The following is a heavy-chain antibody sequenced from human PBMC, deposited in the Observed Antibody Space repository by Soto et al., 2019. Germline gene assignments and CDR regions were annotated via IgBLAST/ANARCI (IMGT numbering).Heavy chain of an antibody. CDR2: ISSSSSYI. CDR1: GFTFISYT. V-gene: IGHV3-21*01. CDR3: ARDPGYCSGGSCYSGSFDI. Sequence: GGPLRLSCAASGFTFISYTMNWVRQAPGKGLEWVSSISSSSSYIYYADSVKGRFTISRDNAKNSLYLQMNSLRAEDTAVYYCARDPGYCSGGSCYSGSFDIWGQGTMVTVSS. D-gene: IGHD2-15*01. J-gene: IGHJ3*02.